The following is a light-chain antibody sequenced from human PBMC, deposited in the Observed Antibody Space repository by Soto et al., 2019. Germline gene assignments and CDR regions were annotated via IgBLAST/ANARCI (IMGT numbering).Light chain of an antibody. CDR1: QRVDSSY. Sequence: EIVLTQSPGTLSLSPGERATVSCRASQRVDSSYLAWYQQRPGQAPRLLIYGASNRATGVPDRFGGSGSGTDFNLTISSLQPDDFATYYCQHYNSYSEAFGQGTKVELK. V-gene: IGKV3-20*01. CDR3: QHYNSYSEA. CDR2: GAS. J-gene: IGKJ1*01.